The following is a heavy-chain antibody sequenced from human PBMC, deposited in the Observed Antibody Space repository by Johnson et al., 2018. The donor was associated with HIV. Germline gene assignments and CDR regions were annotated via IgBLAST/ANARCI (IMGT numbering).Heavy chain of an antibody. Sequence: QVQLVESGGGVVQPGRSLRLSCAASGFTFDDYGMSWVRQAPGKGLEWVSYIRSSGSIIYYADSVKGRFTISRDNAKNSLYLQMDSLRAEDTAVYYCARGRLNHFPDAFDIWGQGTMVTVSS. CDR1: GFTFDDYG. CDR2: IRSSGSII. D-gene: IGHD3-16*01. CDR3: ARGRLNHFPDAFDI. V-gene: IGHV3-11*04. J-gene: IGHJ3*02.